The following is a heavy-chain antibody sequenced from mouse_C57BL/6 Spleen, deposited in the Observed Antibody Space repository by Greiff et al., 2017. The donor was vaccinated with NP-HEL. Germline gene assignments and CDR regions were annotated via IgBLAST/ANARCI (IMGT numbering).Heavy chain of an antibody. V-gene: IGHV1-26*01. D-gene: IGHD2-4*01. CDR3: ARSRYYDYDRDYAMDY. J-gene: IGHJ4*01. CDR2: INPNNGGT. CDR1: GYTFTDYY. Sequence: EVQLQQSGPELVKPGASVKISCKASGYTFTDYYMNWVKQSHGKSLEWIGDINPNNGGTSYNQKFKGKATLTVDKSSSTAYMELRSLTSEDSAVYYCARSRYYDYDRDYAMDYWGQGTSVTVSS.